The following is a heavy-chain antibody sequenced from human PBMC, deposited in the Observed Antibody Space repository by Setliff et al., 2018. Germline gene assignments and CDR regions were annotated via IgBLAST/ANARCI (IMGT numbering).Heavy chain of an antibody. CDR1: GFSLSTTETH. CDR2: LDWDDDK. CDR3: ARPPPLVQNNGASNHAFDV. D-gene: IGHD6-6*01. J-gene: IGHJ3*01. Sequence: SGPTLVNPTQTLTLTCTFSGFSLSTTETHVSWIRQPPGKAPEWLARLDWDDDKFYNTSLRSWLTLSKDTSKNQVILTMTNMDPADTATYYCARPPPLVQNNGASNHAFDVWGPGAVVTVS. V-gene: IGHV2-70*04.